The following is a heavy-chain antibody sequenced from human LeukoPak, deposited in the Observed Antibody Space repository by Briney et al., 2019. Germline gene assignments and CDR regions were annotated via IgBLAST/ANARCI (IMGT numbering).Heavy chain of an antibody. CDR1: GGSFSGYY. CDR2: INHSGST. CDR3: ARQYYDFWSGYSGLLDY. D-gene: IGHD3-3*01. V-gene: IGHV4-34*01. J-gene: IGHJ4*02. Sequence: PSETLSLTCAVYGGSFSGYYWSWIRQPPGKGLEWIGEINHSGSTNYNPSLKSRVTISVDTSKNQFSLKLSSVTAADTAVYYCARQYYDFWSGYSGLLDYWGQGTLVTVSS.